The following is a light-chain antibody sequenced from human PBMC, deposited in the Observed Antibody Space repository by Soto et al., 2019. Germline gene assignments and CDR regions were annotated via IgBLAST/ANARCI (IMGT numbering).Light chain of an antibody. CDR3: QQYTSSPLT. V-gene: IGKV3-20*01. J-gene: IGKJ1*01. Sequence: TLSLSPGERATLSFRASQSVGNNYLAWYQQRPGQAPRLVIYGASNRATGIPDRFSAWGSGTDFTLTISRLEPEDFAVYYCQQYTSSPLTFGQGTKVDIK. CDR2: GAS. CDR1: QSVGNNY.